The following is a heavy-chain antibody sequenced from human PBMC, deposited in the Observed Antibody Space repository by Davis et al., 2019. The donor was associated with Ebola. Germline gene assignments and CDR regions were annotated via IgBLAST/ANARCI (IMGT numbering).Heavy chain of an antibody. D-gene: IGHD2-8*01. J-gene: IGHJ4*02. CDR2: ISGSGGST. CDR1: GFTFSSYA. Sequence: PGGSLRLSCAASGFTFSSYAMSWVRQAPGKGLEWVSAISGSGGSTYYADSVKGRFTISRDNSKNTLYLQMNSLRAEDTAVYYCAKDKGDIVLTYYFDYWGQGTLVTVSS. CDR3: AKDKGDIVLTYYFDY. V-gene: IGHV3-23*01.